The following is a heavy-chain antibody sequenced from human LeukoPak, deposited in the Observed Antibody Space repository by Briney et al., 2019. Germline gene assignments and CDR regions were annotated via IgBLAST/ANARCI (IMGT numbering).Heavy chain of an antibody. Sequence: GGSLRLSCAASGFTFSNAWMSWVRQAPGKGLEWVGRIKSKTDGGTTDYAAPVKGRFTISRDDSKNTLYLQMNSLKTEDTAVYYCSILNVDTAMAHDYWGQGTLVTVSS. CDR1: GFTFSNAW. CDR3: SILNVDTAMAHDY. V-gene: IGHV3-15*01. J-gene: IGHJ4*02. D-gene: IGHD5-18*01. CDR2: IKSKTDGGTT.